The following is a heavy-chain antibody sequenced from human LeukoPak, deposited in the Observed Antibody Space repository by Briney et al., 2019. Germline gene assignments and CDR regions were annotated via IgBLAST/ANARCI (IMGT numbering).Heavy chain of an antibody. J-gene: IGHJ5*02. Sequence: SETLSLTCTGSGGSVSSGSYYRSWIRQPPGKGLERIGYIYYSGSTNHNPSLKSRANISVDTSKSHFSLNLSSVTAADTAVYYCTRWPPWGGQTDPWGQGTLVIVST. CDR2: IYYSGST. V-gene: IGHV4-61*01. CDR1: GGSVSSGSYY. CDR3: TRWPPWGGQTDP. D-gene: IGHD3-16*01.